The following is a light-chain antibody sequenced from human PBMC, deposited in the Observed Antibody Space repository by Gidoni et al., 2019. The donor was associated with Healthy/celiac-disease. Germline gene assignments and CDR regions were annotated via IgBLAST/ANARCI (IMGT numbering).Light chain of an antibody. J-gene: IGKJ5*01. CDR1: QSISSY. V-gene: IGKV1-39*01. CDR3: KQSYSTPIT. CDR2: AAS. Sequence: DLQMTQSPSSLSASVGDRVTITCRASQSISSYLNWYQQKPGKAPKLLIYAASSLQSGVPSRFSGSGSGTDFTLTISSLQPEDFATYYCKQSYSTPITFGQGTRLEIK.